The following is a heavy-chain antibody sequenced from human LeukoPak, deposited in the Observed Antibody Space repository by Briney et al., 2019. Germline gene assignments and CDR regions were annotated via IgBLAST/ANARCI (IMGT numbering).Heavy chain of an antibody. D-gene: IGHD3-10*01. CDR3: AKDLEAFRGVIGNWFDP. V-gene: IGHV3-30*02. CDR2: IRYDGSNK. CDR1: GFTFSSYG. Sequence: GGSLRLSCAASGFTFSSYGMHCVRQAPGKGLEWVAFIRYDGSNKYYADSVKGRFTISRDNSKNTLYLQMNSLRAGDTAVYYCAKDLEAFRGVIGNWFDPWGQGTLVTVSS. J-gene: IGHJ5*02.